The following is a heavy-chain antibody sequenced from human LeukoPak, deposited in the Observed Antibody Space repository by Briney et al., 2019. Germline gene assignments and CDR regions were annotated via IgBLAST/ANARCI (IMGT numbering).Heavy chain of an antibody. CDR2: ISWSSAYI. D-gene: IGHD3-3*01. CDR1: GFSFDDYA. Sequence: GGSLRLSCDGTGFSFDDYAMHWVRQTPGKGLEWVSMISWSSAYIAYADSVKGRFTISRDNSKNTLYLQMNSLRTEDTAVYYCARGQRAHVEWSNYMDVWGKGTTVIVSS. J-gene: IGHJ6*03. V-gene: IGHV3-9*01. CDR3: ARGQRAHVEWSNYMDV.